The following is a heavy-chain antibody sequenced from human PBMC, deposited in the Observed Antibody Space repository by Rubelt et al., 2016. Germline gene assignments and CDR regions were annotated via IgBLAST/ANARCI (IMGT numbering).Heavy chain of an antibody. CDR2: ISTYTDDR. CDR3: ARDLAPGGAMFGVVNMDV. V-gene: IGHV1-18*01. D-gene: IGHD3-10*02. Sequence: GLERMGWISTYTDDRNYAQRLQGRVTMTTDTATSTAYMELRSLRSDDTAVYFCARDLAPGGAMFGVVNMDVWGKGTTVSVSS. J-gene: IGHJ6*03.